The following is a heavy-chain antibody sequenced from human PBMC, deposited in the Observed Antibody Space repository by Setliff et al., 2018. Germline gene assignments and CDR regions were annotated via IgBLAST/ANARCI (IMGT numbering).Heavy chain of an antibody. CDR1: GYSLTTYY. D-gene: IGHD6-13*01. CDR2: INPGGGSA. J-gene: IGHJ4*02. CDR3: ARGGMAAAGRKGVFEY. V-gene: IGHV1-46*01. Sequence: ASVKVSCKASGYSLTTYYMHWVRQAPGQGLEWMGIINPGGGSASYAQKFQSRVTMTRDTSTSTFYMELSMLRSEDTAVYYCARGGMAAAGRKGVFEYWGQGSLVTVSS.